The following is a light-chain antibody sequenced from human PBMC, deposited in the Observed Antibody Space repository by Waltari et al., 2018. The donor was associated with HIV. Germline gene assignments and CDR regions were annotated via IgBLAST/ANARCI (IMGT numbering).Light chain of an antibody. CDR1: PLPSQY. Sequence: SYELTQASSVSVSPGQTARITCSGEPLPSQYVSWYQQKSGQAPALVIYKDTERPSGIPERFSGSSSGTRATLTISGVQAEDEADYYCQSVHNSETKFGGGTKLTVL. J-gene: IGLJ2*01. V-gene: IGLV3-25*03. CDR3: QSVHNSETK. CDR2: KDT.